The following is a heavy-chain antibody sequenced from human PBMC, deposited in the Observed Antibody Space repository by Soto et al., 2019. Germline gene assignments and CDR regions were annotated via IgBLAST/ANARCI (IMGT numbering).Heavy chain of an antibody. J-gene: IGHJ3*02. D-gene: IGHD6-19*01. CDR1: GGSISSYY. CDR2: IYYSGST. CDR3: ARDRGIAVAGTGAADAFDI. V-gene: IGHV4-59*01. Sequence: SETLSLTCTVSGGSISSYYWSWIRQPPGKGLEWIGYIYYSGSTNYNPSLKSRVTISVDTSKNQFSLKLSSVTAADTAVYYCARDRGIAVAGTGAADAFDIWGQGTMVTV.